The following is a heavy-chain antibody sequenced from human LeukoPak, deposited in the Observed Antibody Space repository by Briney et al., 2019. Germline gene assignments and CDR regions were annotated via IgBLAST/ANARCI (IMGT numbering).Heavy chain of an antibody. V-gene: IGHV3-23*01. J-gene: IGHJ4*02. Sequence: GGSLRLSCAASGFNFSSYAMSWVRQAPGKGLEWVSAISGSGGSTYYADSVKGRFTISRDNSKNTLYLQMNSLRAEDTAVYYCATYDSSGCPTAHWGQGTLVTVSS. D-gene: IGHD3-22*01. CDR2: ISGSGGST. CDR3: ATYDSSGCPTAH. CDR1: GFNFSSYA.